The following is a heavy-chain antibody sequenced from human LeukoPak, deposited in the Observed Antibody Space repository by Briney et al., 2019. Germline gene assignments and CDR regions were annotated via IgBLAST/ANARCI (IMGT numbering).Heavy chain of an antibody. CDR2: INHSGST. CDR3: ARVSLGGDSLTRIFDY. D-gene: IGHD2-21*02. J-gene: IGHJ4*02. Sequence: PSETLSLTCAVYGGSFSGYYWSWIRQPPGKGLEWIGEINHSGSTNYNPSLKSRVTISVDTSKNQFSLKLSSVTAADTAVYYCARVSLGGDSLTRIFDYWGQGTLVTVSS. CDR1: GGSFSGYY. V-gene: IGHV4-34*01.